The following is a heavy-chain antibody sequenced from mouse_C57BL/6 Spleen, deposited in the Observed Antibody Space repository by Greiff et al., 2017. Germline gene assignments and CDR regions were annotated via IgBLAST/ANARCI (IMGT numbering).Heavy chain of an antibody. CDR3: VRRGYYAMDY. V-gene: IGHV10-1*01. Sequence: EVQLVESGGGLVQPKGSLKLSCAASGFSFNTYAMNWVRQAPGKVLEWVARIRSKSNNYATYYADSVKDRFTISRDDSESMLYLQMNNLKTEDTAMYYCVRRGYYAMDYWGQGTSVTVSS. J-gene: IGHJ4*01. CDR1: GFSFNTYA. CDR2: IRSKSNNYAT.